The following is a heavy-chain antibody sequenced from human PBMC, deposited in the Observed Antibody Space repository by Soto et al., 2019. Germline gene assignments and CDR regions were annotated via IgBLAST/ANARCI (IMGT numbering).Heavy chain of an antibody. J-gene: IGHJ4*02. CDR2: LYTRGTT. CDR3: AKGGTYYFDS. D-gene: IGHD3-16*01. Sequence: PSETLFLTCSVSGASISNFYWSWIRQSAGKGLEWIGRLYTRGTTDYNPSLKSRVTMSIDTSKNRVSLSLTSVTAADTAVYYCAKGGTYYFDSWGQGIVVTVSS. V-gene: IGHV4-4*07. CDR1: GASISNFY.